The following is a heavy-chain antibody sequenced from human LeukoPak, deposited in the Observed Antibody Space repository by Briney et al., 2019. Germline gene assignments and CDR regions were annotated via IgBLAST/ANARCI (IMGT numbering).Heavy chain of an antibody. D-gene: IGHD1-26*01. CDR3: AKGRTLVGGSTRSYDH. V-gene: IGHV3-30*02. Sequence: GGSLRLSCAASGFSFGLFDFHWVRQAPGKGLEWVAFIRYGGSHKYYADSVKGRFTISRDNSNNTLYLQMHSLRTDDTAVYYCAKGRTLVGGSTRSYDHWGQGTLVTVSS. J-gene: IGHJ4*02. CDR1: GFSFGLFD. CDR2: IRYGGSHK.